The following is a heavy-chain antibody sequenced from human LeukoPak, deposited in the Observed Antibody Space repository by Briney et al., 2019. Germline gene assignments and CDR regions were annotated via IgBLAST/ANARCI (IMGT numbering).Heavy chain of an antibody. CDR3: ARDLAGRFPWLVVGAFDI. V-gene: IGHV4-59*13. D-gene: IGHD6-19*01. J-gene: IGHJ3*02. CDR2: IYYSGST. Sequence: SETLSLTCSVSGGSISSYYWSWIRHPPGEGLEWIGYIYYSGSTNYKPSLKSRVTISVDTSKNQVYLKLSSVTAADTGVCSCARDLAGRFPWLVVGAFDIWGQGTMVTVSS. CDR1: GGSISSYY.